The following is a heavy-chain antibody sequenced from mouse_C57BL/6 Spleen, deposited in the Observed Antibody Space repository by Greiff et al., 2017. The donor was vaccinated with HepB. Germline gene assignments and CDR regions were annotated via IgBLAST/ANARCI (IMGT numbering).Heavy chain of an antibody. CDR3: ARSGTVFAY. CDR1: GYAFTNYL. Sequence: VQLQQSGAELVRPGTSVKVSCKASGYAFTNYLIEWVKQRPGQGLEWIGVINPGSGGTNYNEKFKGKATLTADKSSSTAYMQLSSLTSEDSAVYFCARSGTVFAYWGKGLWSLSLQ. J-gene: IGHJ3*01. D-gene: IGHD1-1*01. V-gene: IGHV1-54*01. CDR2: INPGSGGT.